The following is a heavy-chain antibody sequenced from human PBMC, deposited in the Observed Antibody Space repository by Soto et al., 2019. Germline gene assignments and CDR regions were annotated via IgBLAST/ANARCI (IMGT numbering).Heavy chain of an antibody. Sequence: PGGSLRLSCAASGFTFSSYAMSWVRQAPGKGLEWVSAISGSGGSTYYADSVKGRFTISRDNSKNTLYLQMNSLRAEYTAVFYCAKVITMIVVVTPFDYWGEGTLVTVSS. D-gene: IGHD3-22*01. CDR3: AKVITMIVVVTPFDY. J-gene: IGHJ4*02. CDR2: ISGSGGST. CDR1: GFTFSSYA. V-gene: IGHV3-23*01.